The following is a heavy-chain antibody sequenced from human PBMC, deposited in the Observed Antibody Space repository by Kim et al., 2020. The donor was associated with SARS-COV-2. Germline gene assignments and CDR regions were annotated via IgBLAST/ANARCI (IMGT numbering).Heavy chain of an antibody. CDR3: VKDTVYDSSGYLWDAFDI. D-gene: IGHD3-22*01. Sequence: KGRFTISRDNSKNTLYLQMSSLRAEDTAVYYCVKDTVYDSSGYLWDAFDIWGQGTMVTVSS. V-gene: IGHV3-64D*06. J-gene: IGHJ3*02.